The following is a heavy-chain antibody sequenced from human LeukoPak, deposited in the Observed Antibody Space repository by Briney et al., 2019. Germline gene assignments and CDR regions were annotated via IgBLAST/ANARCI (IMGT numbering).Heavy chain of an antibody. CDR1: GFTFSSYS. CDR3: AKVINWNYFDY. J-gene: IGHJ4*02. CDR2: ISGSGGNT. Sequence: PGGSLRLSCAASGFTFSSYSMSWVRQAPGEGLEWVSAISGSGGNTYYADSVKGRFTISRDNSKNTLYLQMNSLRAEDTAVYYCAKVINWNYFDYWGQGILVTVSS. D-gene: IGHD1-1*01. V-gene: IGHV3-23*01.